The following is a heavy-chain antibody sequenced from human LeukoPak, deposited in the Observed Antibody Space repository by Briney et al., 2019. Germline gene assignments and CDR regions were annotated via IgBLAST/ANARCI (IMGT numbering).Heavy chain of an antibody. CDR1: GFTVSSSY. J-gene: IGHJ4*02. CDR2: IYSGGST. V-gene: IGHV3-53*01. CDR3: AKSRSGSANWALQIFDN. Sequence: GGSLRLSCAASGFTVSSSYMSWVRQAPGKGLEWVSVIYSGGSTYYADYVKGRFTISRDNSNNSLFVQMNSLRAEDTAVYFCAKSRSGSANWALQIFDNWGQGTLVTVSS. D-gene: IGHD1-1*01.